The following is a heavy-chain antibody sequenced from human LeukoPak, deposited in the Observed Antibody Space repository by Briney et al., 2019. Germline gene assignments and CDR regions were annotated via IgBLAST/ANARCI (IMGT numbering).Heavy chain of an antibody. J-gene: IGHJ6*02. CDR1: GGSISSGGYY. D-gene: IGHD2-2*01. Sequence: PSQTLSLTCTVSGGSISSGGYYWSWIRQHPGKGLEWIGYIYYSGSTYYNPSLKSRVTISVDTSKNQFSLKLSSVTAADTAVYYCARDRKVVVVPAARTDYGMDVWGQGTTVTVSS. CDR2: IYYSGST. CDR3: ARDRKVVVVPAARTDYGMDV. V-gene: IGHV4-31*03.